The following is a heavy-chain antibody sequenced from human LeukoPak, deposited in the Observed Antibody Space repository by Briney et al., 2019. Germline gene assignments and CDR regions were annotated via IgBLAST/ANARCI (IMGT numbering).Heavy chain of an antibody. V-gene: IGHV4-61*02. CDR1: GGSISSGSYY. J-gene: IGHJ3*02. CDR2: IYTSGST. D-gene: IGHD1-26*01. CDR3: AREGFNREIDI. Sequence: SETLSLTCTVSGGSISSGSYYWSWTRQPAGTGLEWIGRIYTSGSTNYNPSLKSRVTISVDTSKNQFSLKLSSVTAADTAVYYCAREGFNREIDIWGQGTMVTVSS.